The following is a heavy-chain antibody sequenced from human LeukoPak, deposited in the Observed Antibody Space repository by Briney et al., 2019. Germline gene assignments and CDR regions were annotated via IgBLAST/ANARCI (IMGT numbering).Heavy chain of an antibody. CDR1: GGSISSYY. CDR2: IYTSGST. V-gene: IGHV4-4*07. CDR3: ARAAVDTAMAAYYYYYYMDV. D-gene: IGHD5-18*01. Sequence: SETLSLTCTVSGGSISSYYWSWIRQPVGKGLEWIGRIYTSGSTNYNPSLKSRVTMSVDTSKNQFSLKLSSVTAADTAVYYCARAAVDTAMAAYYYYYYMDVWGKGTTVTISS. J-gene: IGHJ6*03.